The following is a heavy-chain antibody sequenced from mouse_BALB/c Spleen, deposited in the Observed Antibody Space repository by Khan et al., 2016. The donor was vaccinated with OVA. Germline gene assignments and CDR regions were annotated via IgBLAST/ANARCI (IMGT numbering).Heavy chain of an antibody. CDR3: ARGADDGAWFAY. V-gene: IGHV2-2*02. D-gene: IGHD2-12*01. Sequence: QVQLKQSGPGLVQPSQSLSITCTVSGFSLTSYGVHWVRQSPGKGLEWLGVIWSGGTTDYNAAFISRLSISKDNSKSQAFFELNSLQANDSATYSCARGADDGAWFAYWGQGTLVTVSA. J-gene: IGHJ3*01. CDR2: IWSGGTT. CDR1: GFSLTSYG.